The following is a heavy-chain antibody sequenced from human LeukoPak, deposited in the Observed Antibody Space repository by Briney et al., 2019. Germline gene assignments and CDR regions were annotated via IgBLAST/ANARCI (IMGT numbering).Heavy chain of an antibody. Sequence: SETLSLTCTVSGGSISSGGYYWSWIRQHQGKGLEWIGYIYYSGSTYYNPSLKSRVTISVDTSKNQFSLKLSSVTAADTAVYYCAIPSTTPGGYDAFDIWGQGTMVTVSS. CDR3: AIPSTTPGGYDAFDI. CDR1: GGSISSGGYY. D-gene: IGHD4-17*01. V-gene: IGHV4-31*03. J-gene: IGHJ3*02. CDR2: IYYSGST.